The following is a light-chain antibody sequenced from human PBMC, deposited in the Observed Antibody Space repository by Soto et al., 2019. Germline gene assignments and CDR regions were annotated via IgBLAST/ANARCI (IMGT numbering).Light chain of an antibody. V-gene: IGLV2-14*03. Sequence: QSVLTQPASVSGSPGQSITISCTGTSSDVGGYNYVSWYQQHPGKAPKLMIYDVSSRPSGVSNRFSGSKSGNTASLTISGLQAEDEADYYCSSSTSSSTLVFGGGTQLTV. CDR1: SSDVGGYNY. J-gene: IGLJ2*01. CDR2: DVS. CDR3: SSSTSSSTLV.